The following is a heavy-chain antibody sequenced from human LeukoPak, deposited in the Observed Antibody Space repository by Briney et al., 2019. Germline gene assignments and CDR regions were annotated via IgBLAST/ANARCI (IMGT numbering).Heavy chain of an antibody. CDR3: ARGAPIAARVFDY. J-gene: IGHJ4*02. D-gene: IGHD6-6*01. CDR2: IYYSGST. Sequence: PSETLSLTCTVSSGSISSYYWSWIPQPPGKGLEWLGYIYYSGSTNYNPSLKSRVTISVDTSKNQFSLKLSSVTAADTAVYYCARGAPIAARVFDYWGQGTLVTVSS. CDR1: SGSISSYY. V-gene: IGHV4-59*01.